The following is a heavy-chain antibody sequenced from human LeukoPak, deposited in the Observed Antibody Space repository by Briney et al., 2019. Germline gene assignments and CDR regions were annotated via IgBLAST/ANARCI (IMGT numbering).Heavy chain of an antibody. V-gene: IGHV4-59*12. J-gene: IGHJ4*02. CDR3: ARVTGYMIEDYFDY. CDR1: GGSISSYY. CDR2: IYYSGST. D-gene: IGHD3-22*01. Sequence: SETLSLTCTVSGGSISSYYWSWIRQPPGKGLEWIGYIYYSGSTNYNPSLKSRVTMSVDTSKNQFSLKLSSVTAADTAVYYCARVTGYMIEDYFDYWGQGTLVTVSS.